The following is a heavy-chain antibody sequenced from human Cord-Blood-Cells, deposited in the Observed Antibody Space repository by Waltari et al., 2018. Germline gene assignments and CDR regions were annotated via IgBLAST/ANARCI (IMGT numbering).Heavy chain of an antibody. V-gene: IGHV1-69*01. CDR3: AREANNWNWFDP. CDR2: IIPIFGTA. J-gene: IGHJ5*02. Sequence: QVQLVQSGAEVKKPGSSVKVSCKDSGGTFSSYAISWVRQAPGQGLEGMGGIIPIFGTANYAQKFQGRVTITADESTSTAYMELSSLRSEDTAVYYCAREANNWNWFDPWGQGTLVTVSS. D-gene: IGHD1-20*01. CDR1: GGTFSSYA.